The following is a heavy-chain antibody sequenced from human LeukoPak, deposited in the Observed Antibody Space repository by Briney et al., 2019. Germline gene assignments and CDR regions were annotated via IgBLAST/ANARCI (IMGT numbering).Heavy chain of an antibody. V-gene: IGHV1-69*05. Sequence: ASVKVSCKASGGTLSSYAISWVRQAPGQGLEWMGRIIPIFGTANYAQKFQGRVTITTDESTSTAYMELSSLRSEDTAVYYCARDSADIVVVPAGMRRFDYWGQGTLVTISS. J-gene: IGHJ4*02. D-gene: IGHD2-2*01. CDR1: GGTLSSYA. CDR3: ARDSADIVVVPAGMRRFDY. CDR2: IIPIFGTA.